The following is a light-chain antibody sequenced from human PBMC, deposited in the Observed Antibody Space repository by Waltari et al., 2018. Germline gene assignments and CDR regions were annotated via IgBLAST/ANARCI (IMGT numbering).Light chain of an antibody. V-gene: IGKV4-1*01. J-gene: IGKJ1*01. CDR2: MAS. Sequence: DIVMTLSPDSLAVFLGERATIDCKSSQSVFYRSDNKNYLAWYQHKPGQPPKLLFYMASTRESGVPDRFSASGSGTDFTLTINNLQAEDVAVYYCQQYYRSRTFGQGTKVEIK. CDR3: QQYYRSRT. CDR1: QSVFYRSDNKNY.